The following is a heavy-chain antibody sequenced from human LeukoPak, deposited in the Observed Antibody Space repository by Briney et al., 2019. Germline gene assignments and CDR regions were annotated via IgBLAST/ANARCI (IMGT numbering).Heavy chain of an antibody. Sequence: KASETLSLTCAVSGDSFSSHYWTWIRQSPGTGLEWIGYISHIGRTNYNPSLKSRVTIPIDTSKNQFSLKLRSVTAADTAVYYCARDLVTVTKGFDIWGQGTMVSVSS. V-gene: IGHV4-59*11. CDR2: ISHIGRT. D-gene: IGHD4-17*01. J-gene: IGHJ3*02. CDR1: GDSFSSHY. CDR3: ARDLVTVTKGFDI.